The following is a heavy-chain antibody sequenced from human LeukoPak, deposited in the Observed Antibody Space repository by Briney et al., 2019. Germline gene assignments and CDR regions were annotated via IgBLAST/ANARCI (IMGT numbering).Heavy chain of an antibody. CDR1: GGSFSGYY. J-gene: IGHJ4*02. D-gene: IGHD3-22*01. CDR3: ARGKGYYYDSSGYFHYGLYFDY. CDR2: INHSGST. V-gene: IGHV4-34*01. Sequence: PSETLSLTCAVYGGSFSGYYWSWIRQPPGKGLEWIGEINHSGSTNYNPSLKSRVTISVDTSKNQFSLKLSSVTAADTAVYYCARGKGYYYDSSGYFHYGLYFDYWGQGTLVTVSS.